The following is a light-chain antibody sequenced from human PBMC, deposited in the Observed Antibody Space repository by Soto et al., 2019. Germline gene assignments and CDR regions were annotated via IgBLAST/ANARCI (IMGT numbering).Light chain of an antibody. CDR2: KVS. V-gene: IGKV2-30*02. J-gene: IGKJ2*01. CDR1: QSLVHSDGNTY. Sequence: DVVMTQSPLSLPVTLGQPASISCRSSQSLVHSDGNTYLNWFHQRPGQSPRRLIYKVSNRDSRVPDRFSGSGSGTDFTLKISRVEGEDVGVYYCMQGTHWPRTFGQGTKLEIK. CDR3: MQGTHWPRT.